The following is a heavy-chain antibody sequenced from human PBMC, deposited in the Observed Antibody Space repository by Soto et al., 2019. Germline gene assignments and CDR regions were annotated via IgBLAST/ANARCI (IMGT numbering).Heavy chain of an antibody. Sequence: EVQLLVSGGGSVQPGGSLRLSCAASGFSFSNYAMSWVRQAPGTGLEWVSAIDSGGGSTYYAASVKGRFSISRDNSMNTLYLQMNSLRAEDTAIYYCTKEHSNYPDNWFDPWGQGTQVTVSS. CDR1: GFSFSNYA. CDR2: IDSGGGST. CDR3: TKEHSNYPDNWFDP. J-gene: IGHJ5*02. D-gene: IGHD4-4*01. V-gene: IGHV3-23*01.